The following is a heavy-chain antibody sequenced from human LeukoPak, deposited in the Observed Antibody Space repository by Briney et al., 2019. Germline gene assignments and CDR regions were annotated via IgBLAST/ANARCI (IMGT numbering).Heavy chain of an antibody. Sequence: SVKVSCKASGGTFSSYAISWVRQAPGQGLEWMGGIIPIFGTANYAQKFQGRVTITADESTSTAYMELSSLRSEDTAVYYCARSPRPLSSSGWYSDYYYYGMDVWGQGTAVTVSS. D-gene: IGHD6-19*01. CDR2: IIPIFGTA. V-gene: IGHV1-69*01. CDR3: ARSPRPLSSSGWYSDYYYYGMDV. J-gene: IGHJ6*02. CDR1: GGTFSSYA.